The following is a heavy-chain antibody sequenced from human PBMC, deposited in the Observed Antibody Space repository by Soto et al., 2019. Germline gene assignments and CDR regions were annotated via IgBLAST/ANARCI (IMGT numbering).Heavy chain of an antibody. Sequence: PGGSLRLSCAASGFTFSSYSMNWVRQAPGKGLEWVSYISSSSSTIYYADSVKGRFTISRDNAKNSLYLQMNSLRAEDTAVYYCARGNRMTTVTTRYYYYMDVWGKGTTVTVSS. J-gene: IGHJ6*03. V-gene: IGHV3-48*01. CDR1: GFTFSSYS. CDR3: ARGNRMTTVTTRYYYYMDV. CDR2: ISSSSSTI. D-gene: IGHD4-17*01.